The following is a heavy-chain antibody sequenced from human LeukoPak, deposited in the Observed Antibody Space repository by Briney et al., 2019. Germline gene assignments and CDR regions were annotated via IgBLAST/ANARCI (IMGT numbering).Heavy chain of an antibody. CDR3: AKTGGSGWTRQGFDP. D-gene: IGHD6-19*01. Sequence: PGGTLRLSCAASGFTFSSHGMSWVRQAPGKGLEWVSTISGSGDNTYYADSVKGRFTISRDNSKNTLYLQMNSLRAEDTAVYYCAKTGGSGWTRQGFDPWGQGTLVTVSS. CDR1: GFTFSSHG. CDR2: ISGSGDNT. J-gene: IGHJ5*02. V-gene: IGHV3-23*01.